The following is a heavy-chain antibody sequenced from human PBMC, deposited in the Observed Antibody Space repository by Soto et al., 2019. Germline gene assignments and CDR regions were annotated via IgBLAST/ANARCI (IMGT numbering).Heavy chain of an antibody. CDR3: ARRSCNSASCYYYDLDV. J-gene: IGHJ6*02. CDR1: GYSFTSYW. Sequence: GESLKISCKGSGYSFTSYWISWVRQMPGKGLEWMGRIDPSDSYTNYSPSFQGHVTISADKSISTAYLQWSSLKAADTAVYYCARRSCNSASCYYYDLDVWGQGTSVTVSS. CDR2: IDPSDSYT. V-gene: IGHV5-10-1*01. D-gene: IGHD2-2*01.